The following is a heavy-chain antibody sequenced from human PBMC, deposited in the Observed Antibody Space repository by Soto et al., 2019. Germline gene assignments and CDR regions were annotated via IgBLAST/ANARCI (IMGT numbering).Heavy chain of an antibody. D-gene: IGHD5-12*01. V-gene: IGHV3-23*01. CDR2: ISGSGGST. Sequence: EVQLLESGGGFVQPGWSLRLSCAASGFTFSSYAMSWVRQAPGKGLEWVSAISGSGGSTYYADSVKGRFTISRDNSKNTLYLQMNCLRAEDTAVYYCANAMGGYDSVDAFDIWGQGTMVTVSS. CDR3: ANAMGGYDSVDAFDI. J-gene: IGHJ3*02. CDR1: GFTFSSYA.